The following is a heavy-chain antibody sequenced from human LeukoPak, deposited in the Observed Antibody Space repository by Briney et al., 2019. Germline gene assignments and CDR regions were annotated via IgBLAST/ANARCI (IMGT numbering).Heavy chain of an antibody. CDR2: ISGSGGST. D-gene: IGHD6-25*01. Sequence: GGSLTRSGAGSGFTISSYAMSWVRQAPGKGLEWVSAISGSGGSTYYADSVKGRFTISRDNSTNTLYLQMNSLRAEDTAVYCCAKVPSGWDYYYYYMDAWGKGTTVTVSS. J-gene: IGHJ6*03. V-gene: IGHV3-23*01. CDR1: GFTISSYA. CDR3: AKVPSGWDYYYYYMDA.